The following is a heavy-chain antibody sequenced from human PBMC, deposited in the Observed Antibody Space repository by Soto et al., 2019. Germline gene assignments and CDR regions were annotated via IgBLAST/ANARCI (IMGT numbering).Heavy chain of an antibody. V-gene: IGHV4-39*01. CDR3: AFHETGGYFDWLSKDNWFDP. D-gene: IGHD3-9*01. CDR2: IYYSGST. Sequence: SETLSLTCTVSGGSISSSSYYWGWIRQPPGKGLEWIGSIYYSGSTYYNPSLKSRVTISVDTSKNQFSLKLSSVTAADTAVYYCAFHETGGYFDWLSKDNWFDPWGQGTLVTVSS. CDR1: GGSISSSSYY. J-gene: IGHJ5*02.